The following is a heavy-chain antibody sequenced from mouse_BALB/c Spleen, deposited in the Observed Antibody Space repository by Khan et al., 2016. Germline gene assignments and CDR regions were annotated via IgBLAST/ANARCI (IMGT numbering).Heavy chain of an antibody. CDR3: ARLHYYGYVNY. Sequence: EVKLLESGGGLVQPGGSLKLTCAASGFDFSRYWMSWVRQAPGKGLEWIGEINPDSSTINYTPSLNDKFIISRDNAKNTLYLQMSKVRSEYTALYYCARLHYYGYVNYWGQGTTLTVSS. V-gene: IGHV4-1*02. D-gene: IGHD1-2*01. CDR2: INPDSSTI. CDR1: GFDFSRYW. J-gene: IGHJ2*01.